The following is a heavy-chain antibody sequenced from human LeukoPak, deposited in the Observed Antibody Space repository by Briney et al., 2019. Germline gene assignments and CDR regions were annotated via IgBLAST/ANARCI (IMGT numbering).Heavy chain of an antibody. Sequence: SETLSLTCAVYGGSFSGYYWSWIRQPPGKGLEWIGEINHSGSTNYNPSLKSRVTISVDTSKNQFSLKLSSVTAADTAVYYCARDLRGPYYYYGMDVWGQGTTVTVSS. V-gene: IGHV4-34*01. CDR2: INHSGST. D-gene: IGHD3-10*01. J-gene: IGHJ6*02. CDR3: ARDLRGPYYYYGMDV. CDR1: GGSFSGYY.